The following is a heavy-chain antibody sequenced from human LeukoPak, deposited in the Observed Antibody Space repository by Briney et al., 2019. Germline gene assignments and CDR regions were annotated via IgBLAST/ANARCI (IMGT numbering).Heavy chain of an antibody. CDR1: GFTFSSYA. D-gene: IGHD6-13*01. CDR3: ARDESSNLHSNWFDP. V-gene: IGHV3-30*04. J-gene: IGHJ5*02. Sequence: GGSLRLSCAASGFTFSSYAMHWVRQAPGKGLEWVAVISYDGSNKYYADSVKGRSTISRDNSKNTLYLQMNSLRAEDTAVYYCARDESSNLHSNWFDPWGQGTLVTVSS. CDR2: ISYDGSNK.